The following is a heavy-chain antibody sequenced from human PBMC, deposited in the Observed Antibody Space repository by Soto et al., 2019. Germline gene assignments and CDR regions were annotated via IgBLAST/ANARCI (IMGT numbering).Heavy chain of an antibody. V-gene: IGHV3-30*18. CDR1: GFTFSSYG. J-gene: IGHJ4*02. CDR3: AKELDSGYEGGWR. CDR2: ISYDGSNK. Sequence: QVQLVESGGGVVQPGRSLRLSCAASGFTFSSYGMHWVRQAPGKGLEWVAVISYDGSNKYYADSVKGRFTISRDNSKNTLYLQMNSLRAEDTAVYYCAKELDSGYEGGWRWGQGTLVTVSS. D-gene: IGHD5-12*01.